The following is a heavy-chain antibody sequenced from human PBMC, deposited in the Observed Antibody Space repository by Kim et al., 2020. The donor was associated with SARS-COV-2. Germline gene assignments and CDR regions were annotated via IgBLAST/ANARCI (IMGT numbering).Heavy chain of an antibody. V-gene: IGHV6-1*01. J-gene: IGHJ6*02. D-gene: IGHD6-13*01. CDR1: GDSVSSNSAA. CDR2: TYYRSKWYN. CDR3: ARGVGSSSWYHYYYYGMDV. Sequence: SQTLSLTCAISGDSVSSNSAAWNWIRQSPSRGLEWLGRTYYRSKWYNDYAVSVKSRITINPDTSKNQFSLQLNSVTPEDTAVYYCARGVGSSSWYHYYYYGMDVWGQGTTVTVSS.